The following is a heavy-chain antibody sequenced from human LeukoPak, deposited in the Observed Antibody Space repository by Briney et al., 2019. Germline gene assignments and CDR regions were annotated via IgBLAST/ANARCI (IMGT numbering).Heavy chain of an antibody. Sequence: ASLTVSSKASGYTFTSYGVSWVRQAPGQGLEWMGWISSYNGNRNSAQKFKGRITLTTDTSTATAYMELRNLTSDDTAVYYCARDSHREFDYWGQGTLVTVSS. CDR1: GYTFTSYG. V-gene: IGHV1-18*01. CDR3: ARDSHREFDY. J-gene: IGHJ4*02. CDR2: ISSYNGNR. D-gene: IGHD1-14*01.